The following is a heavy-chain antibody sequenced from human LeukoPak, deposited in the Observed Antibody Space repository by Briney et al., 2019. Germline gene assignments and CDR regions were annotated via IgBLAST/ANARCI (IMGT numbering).Heavy chain of an antibody. CDR1: GYSISSGYY. CDR2: IYYSGST. Sequence: SETLSLTCTVSGYSISSGYYWSWIRQPPGKGLEWIGYIYYSGSTNYNPSLKSRVTISVDTSKNQFSLKLSSVTAADTAVYYCARAHLKRGNDYWGQGTLVTVSS. J-gene: IGHJ4*02. V-gene: IGHV4-61*01. CDR3: ARAHLKRGNDY. D-gene: IGHD3-10*01.